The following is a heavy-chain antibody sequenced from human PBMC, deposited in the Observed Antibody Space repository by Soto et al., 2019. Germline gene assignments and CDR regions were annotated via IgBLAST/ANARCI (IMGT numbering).Heavy chain of an antibody. CDR1: GGSISSGGYY. J-gene: IGHJ5*02. CDR3: ARGAGLGGWFDP. CDR2: LYYSGST. V-gene: IGHV4-31*03. Sequence: QVQLQESGPGLVKPSQTLSLTCTVSGGSISSGGYYWSWIRQHPGKGLEWIGYLYYSGSTYYNPSLKSRVTISVDTSKNQFSLKLSSVTAADTAVYYGARGAGLGGWFDPWGQGTLVTVSS. D-gene: IGHD1-26*01.